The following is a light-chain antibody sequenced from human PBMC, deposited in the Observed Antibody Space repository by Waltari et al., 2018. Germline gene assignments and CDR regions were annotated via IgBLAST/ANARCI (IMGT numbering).Light chain of an antibody. Sequence: EIVLTQSPGNLSLSPGARATLSCRASQSVGTYLAWYQQTPGQAPRFLIYGASNRAAGSPVVFSGSWSGTDFSLTISRLEPEDFAVYYCQKYERLPATFGQGTKVETK. CDR1: QSVGTY. V-gene: IGKV3-20*01. J-gene: IGKJ1*01. CDR3: QKYERLPAT. CDR2: GAS.